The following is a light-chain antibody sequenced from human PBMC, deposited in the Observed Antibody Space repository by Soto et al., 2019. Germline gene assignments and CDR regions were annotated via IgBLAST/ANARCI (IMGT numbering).Light chain of an antibody. CDR3: QQRGNWPPT. J-gene: IGKJ4*01. V-gene: IGKV3-11*01. CDR2: DAS. Sequence: EIVLTQSPATLSLSPGERATLSCRASQSISSYLAWYQQKPGQAPRLLIYDASNRATGIPARFSGGGTGTDFTRTISSLAPEEFAVYYCQQRGNWPPTFGGGTKVEIK. CDR1: QSISSY.